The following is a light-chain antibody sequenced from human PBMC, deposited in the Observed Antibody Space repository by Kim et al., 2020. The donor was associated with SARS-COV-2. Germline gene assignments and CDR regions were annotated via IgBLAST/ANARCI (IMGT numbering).Light chain of an antibody. CDR1: SSNIGAGYD. CDR2: GNS. Sequence: QSVLTQPPSVSGAPGQRVTISSTGSSSNIGAGYDVHWYQQLPGTAPKLLIYGNSNRPSGVPDRFSGSKSGTSASLAITGLQAEDEADYYCQSYDSSQSGSVFGGGTQLPVL. CDR3: QSYDSSQSGSV. J-gene: IGLJ3*02. V-gene: IGLV1-40*01.